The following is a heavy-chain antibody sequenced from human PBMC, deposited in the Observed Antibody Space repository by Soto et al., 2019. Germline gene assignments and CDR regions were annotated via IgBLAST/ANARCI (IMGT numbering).Heavy chain of an antibody. Sequence: GESLKISCKGSGYSFTSYWISWVRQMPGKGLEWMGRIDPSDSDTRYSPSFQGQVTISADKSISTAYLQWSSLKASDTAMYYCARHTSSSDSYYYYGMDVWGQGTTVTVSS. CDR1: GYSFTSYW. CDR3: ARHTSSSDSYYYYGMDV. J-gene: IGHJ6*02. CDR2: IDPSDSDT. V-gene: IGHV5-51*01. D-gene: IGHD6-6*01.